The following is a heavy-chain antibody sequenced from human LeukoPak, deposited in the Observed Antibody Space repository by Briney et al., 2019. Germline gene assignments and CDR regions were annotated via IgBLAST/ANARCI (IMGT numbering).Heavy chain of an antibody. D-gene: IGHD4-17*01. Sequence: GGSLRLSCAASGFTFSNFAMSWVRQAPGEGLGWVSIISGSGADTYYTDSVKGRFTISRDNSKNTLYLQMNSLRAEDTAVYYCAKPHGVGYLGQGTLVTVSS. J-gene: IGHJ4*02. CDR2: ISGSGADT. CDR1: GFTFSNFA. V-gene: IGHV3-23*01. CDR3: AKPHGVGY.